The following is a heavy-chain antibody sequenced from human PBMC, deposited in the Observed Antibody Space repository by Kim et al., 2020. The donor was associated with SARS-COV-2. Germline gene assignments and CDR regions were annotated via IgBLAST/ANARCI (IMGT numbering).Heavy chain of an antibody. CDR3: ASSLTWELLNY. CDR1: GFTFSSYW. Sequence: GGSLRLSCAASGFTFSSYWMHWVRQAPGKGLVWVSRINSDGSSTSYADSVKGRFTISRDNAKNTLYLQMNSLRAEDTAVYYCASSLTWELLNYWGQGTLVTVSS. D-gene: IGHD1-26*01. V-gene: IGHV3-74*01. CDR2: INSDGSST. J-gene: IGHJ4*02.